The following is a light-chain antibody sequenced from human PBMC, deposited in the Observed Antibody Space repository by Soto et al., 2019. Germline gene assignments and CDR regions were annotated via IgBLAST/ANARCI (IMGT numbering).Light chain of an antibody. CDR2: GAS. CDR3: QQYNNWPIT. V-gene: IGKV3-15*01. CDR1: QSVSSN. J-gene: IGKJ5*01. Sequence: EILMTQSPATLSVSPGERATLSCRASQSVSSNLAWYQQKPGQSPRLLIYGASARATGIPARFSGSGSGTEFTLTISSLQSEDFALYYCQQYNNWPITFGQGTRLEIK.